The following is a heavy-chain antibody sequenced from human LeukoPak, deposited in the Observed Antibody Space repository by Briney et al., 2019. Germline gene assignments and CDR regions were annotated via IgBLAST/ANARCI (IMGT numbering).Heavy chain of an antibody. CDR1: GFTFSDYY. D-gene: IGHD1-26*01. Sequence: GGSLRLSCAASGFTFSDYYMSWIRQAPGKGLEWVSSISSSSSYIYYADSVKGRFTISRDNAKNSLYLQMNSLRAEDTAVYYCAREFSAGGAYFDYWGQGTLVTVSS. CDR2: ISSSSSYI. CDR3: AREFSAGGAYFDY. V-gene: IGHV3-11*06. J-gene: IGHJ4*02.